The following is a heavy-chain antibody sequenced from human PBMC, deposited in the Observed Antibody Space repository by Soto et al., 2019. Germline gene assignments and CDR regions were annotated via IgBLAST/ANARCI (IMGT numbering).Heavy chain of an antibody. CDR1: GGSFSGYN. CDR3: ASVDYGDDYYYYYYSMDV. Sequence: SETLSLTCAVYGGSFSGYNWSWIRQPPGKGLEWIGDINHSGSTNYNPSLKGRVTISVDTTKNQSSLKLSTVTAADSAVYYCASVDYGDDYYYYYYSMDVWGQGTTVTVSS. D-gene: IGHD4-17*01. V-gene: IGHV4-34*01. J-gene: IGHJ6*02. CDR2: INHSGST.